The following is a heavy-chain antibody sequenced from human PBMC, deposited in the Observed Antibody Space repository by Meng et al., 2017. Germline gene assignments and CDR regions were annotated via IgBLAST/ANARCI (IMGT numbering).Heavy chain of an antibody. CDR3: AKDQGLLDY. J-gene: IGHJ4*02. V-gene: IGHV3-23*01. CDR2: ITGSGGST. Sequence: EVQLLESGGGLVQPGGSLGLSCAASGFTFSSYAMSWVRQAPGKGLEWVSAITGSGGSTFYADSVKGRFTISRDNSKNTLYLHMNSLRAEDTAVYYCAKDQGLLDYWGQGTLVTVSS. CDR1: GFTFSSYA.